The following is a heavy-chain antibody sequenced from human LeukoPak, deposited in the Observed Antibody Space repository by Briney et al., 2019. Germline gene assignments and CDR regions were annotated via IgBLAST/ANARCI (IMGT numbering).Heavy chain of an antibody. Sequence: PGGSLRLSCAASAFTFNTYAMHWVRQAPGKGLEWVAFINYDGTNTYYADSVKGRFTISRDNSKNTLYLQMNSLRAEDTAVYYCARDPRIVAAGNYFDDWGQGTLVTVSS. CDR2: INYDGTNT. J-gene: IGHJ4*02. CDR3: ARDPRIVAAGNYFDD. CDR1: AFTFNTYA. D-gene: IGHD6-13*01. V-gene: IGHV3-30*02.